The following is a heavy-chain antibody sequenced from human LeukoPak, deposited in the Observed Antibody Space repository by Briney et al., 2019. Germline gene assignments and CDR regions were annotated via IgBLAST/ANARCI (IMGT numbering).Heavy chain of an antibody. J-gene: IGHJ4*02. CDR3: ARLGRGWLVRNFDY. CDR1: GGSFSGYY. D-gene: IGHD6-19*01. CDR2: INHSGST. Sequence: SETLSLTCAVYGGSFSGYYWSWIRQPPGKGLEWIGEINHSGSTNYNPSLKSRVTISVDTSKNQFSLKLSSVTAADTAVYYCARLGRGWLVRNFDYWGQGTLSPSPQ. V-gene: IGHV4-34*01.